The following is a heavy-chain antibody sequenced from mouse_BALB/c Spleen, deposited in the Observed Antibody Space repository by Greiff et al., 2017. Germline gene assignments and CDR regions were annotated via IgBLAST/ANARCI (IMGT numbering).Heavy chain of an antibody. J-gene: IGHJ4*01. D-gene: IGHD1-1*01. CDR2: ISSGGSST. V-gene: IGHV5-6-4*01. CDR3: TRDPYGAMDY. CDR1: GFTFSSYT. Sequence: EVMLVESGGGLVKPGGSLKLSCAASGFTFSSYTMSWVRQTPEKRLEWVATISSGGSSTYYPDSVKGRFTISRDNAKNTLYLQMTSPKSEDTAMYYCTRDPYGAMDYWGQGTSVTVSS.